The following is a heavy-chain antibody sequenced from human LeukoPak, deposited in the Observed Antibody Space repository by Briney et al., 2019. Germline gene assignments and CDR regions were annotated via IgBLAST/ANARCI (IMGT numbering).Heavy chain of an antibody. D-gene: IGHD1-26*01. J-gene: IGHJ4*02. CDR3: ATDTPGRWDPPFDY. V-gene: IGHV3-66*01. Sequence: GGSLRLSCAASGFTVSSNYMSWVRQAPGKGLEWVSVIYSGGSTYYADSVKGRFTISRDNSKNTLYLQMNSLRAEDTAMYYCATDTPGRWDPPFDYWGQGTLVTVSS. CDR2: IYSGGST. CDR1: GFTVSSNY.